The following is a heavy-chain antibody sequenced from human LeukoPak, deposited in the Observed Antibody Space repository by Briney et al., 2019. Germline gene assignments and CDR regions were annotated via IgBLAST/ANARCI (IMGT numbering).Heavy chain of an antibody. D-gene: IGHD1-7*01. CDR3: ARVRLELRRKISNYGMDV. Sequence: ASVKVSCKASGYTFTSYYMHWVRQAPGQELEWMGIINPSGGSTSYAQKFQGRVTMNRDTSTSTVYMELSSLRSEDTAVYYCARVRLELRRKISNYGMDVWGQGTTVTVSS. CDR1: GYTFTSYY. J-gene: IGHJ6*02. CDR2: INPSGGST. V-gene: IGHV1-46*01.